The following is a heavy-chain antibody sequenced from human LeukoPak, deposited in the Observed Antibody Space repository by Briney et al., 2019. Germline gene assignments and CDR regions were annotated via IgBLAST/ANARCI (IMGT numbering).Heavy chain of an antibody. Sequence: GGSLRLSCAASGFTFSSYAMSWVRQAPGKGLEWVSAISGSGGSTYYADSVKGRFTISRDNSKNTLYLQMNSLRAEDTAVYYCARGVLRFLEWLDYYYYMDVWGKGTTVSVSS. V-gene: IGHV3-23*01. CDR2: ISGSGGST. CDR3: ARGVLRFLEWLDYYYYMDV. J-gene: IGHJ6*03. D-gene: IGHD3-3*01. CDR1: GFTFSSYA.